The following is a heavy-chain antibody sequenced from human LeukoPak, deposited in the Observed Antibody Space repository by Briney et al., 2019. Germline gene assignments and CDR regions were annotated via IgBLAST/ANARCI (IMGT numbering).Heavy chain of an antibody. Sequence: SETLSLTCTVTGGSTSSSSYYWGWVRQPPGKGLEWIGSIYSVGSTYYNPSLKSRVTISVDTSKNQFSLKLSSVTAADTAVYCCARAYDSSGYLEWFEPWGQGTLVTVSS. CDR2: IYSVGST. CDR1: GGSTSSSSYY. D-gene: IGHD3-22*01. V-gene: IGHV4-39*07. CDR3: ARAYDSSGYLEWFEP. J-gene: IGHJ5*02.